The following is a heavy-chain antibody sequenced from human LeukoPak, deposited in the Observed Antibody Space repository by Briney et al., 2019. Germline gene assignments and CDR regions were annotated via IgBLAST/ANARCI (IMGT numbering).Heavy chain of an antibody. D-gene: IGHD2-8*01. V-gene: IGHV4-31*03. CDR3: AREMVGRFFDS. J-gene: IGHJ4*02. Sequence: SETLSLTCIVSGGSISSSAYYWSWIRQQPGKGVEWIGYIYHIGNTHYNPSLGSRLTISVDTSKNQFSLKLSSVTAADTAVYYCAREMVGRFFDSWGQGTLVTVSS. CDR1: GGSISSSAYY. CDR2: IYHIGNT.